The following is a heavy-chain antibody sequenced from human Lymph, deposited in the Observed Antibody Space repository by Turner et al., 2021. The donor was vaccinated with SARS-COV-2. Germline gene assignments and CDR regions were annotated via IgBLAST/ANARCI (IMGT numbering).Heavy chain of an antibody. V-gene: IGHV3-30*04. D-gene: IGHD3-10*01. J-gene: IGHJ6*02. Sequence: QVKLVESGGGVVQPGRSLSLSCPASGFTFSTYAIYLVRQAPGKGLEWVAVISYDGSNKYYADSVKGRFTISRDNSKNTLYLQMNSLRAEDTAVYYCARYASGGYFYYGMDVWGQGTTVTVSS. CDR3: ARYASGGYFYYGMDV. CDR2: ISYDGSNK. CDR1: GFTFSTYA.